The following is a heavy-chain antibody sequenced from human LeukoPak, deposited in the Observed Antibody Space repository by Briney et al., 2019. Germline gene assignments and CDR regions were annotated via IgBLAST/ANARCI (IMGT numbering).Heavy chain of an antibody. CDR1: GGTFSSYA. D-gene: IGHD1-14*01. CDR2: IIPILGIA. Sequence: ASVKVSCKASGGTFSSYAISWVRQAPGQGLEWMGRIIPILGIANYAQKFQGRVTITADKSTSTAYMELSGLRSDDTAVYFCARGPRNDPWGQGTLVTVSS. V-gene: IGHV1-69*04. CDR3: ARGPRNDP. J-gene: IGHJ5*02.